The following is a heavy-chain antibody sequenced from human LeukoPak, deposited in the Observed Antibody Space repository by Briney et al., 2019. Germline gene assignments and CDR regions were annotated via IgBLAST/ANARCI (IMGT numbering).Heavy chain of an antibody. CDR1: GGSFSGYY. CDR3: ARCNYYGSGNYYYYYYMDV. D-gene: IGHD3-10*01. J-gene: IGHJ6*03. Sequence: SETLSLTCAVYGGSFSGYYWSWIRQPPGKGLEWIGKIYYSGSTYYNPSLKSRVTISVDTSKNQFSLKLSSVTAADTAVYYCARCNYYGSGNYYYYYYMDVWGKGTTVTVSS. V-gene: IGHV4-34*01. CDR2: IYYSGST.